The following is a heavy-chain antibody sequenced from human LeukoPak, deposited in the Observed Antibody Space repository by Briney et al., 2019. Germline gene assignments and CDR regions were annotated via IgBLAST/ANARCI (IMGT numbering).Heavy chain of an antibody. D-gene: IGHD1-26*01. J-gene: IGHJ4*02. CDR3: ARDGRFPPEVLPRYFDY. CDR2: IYYSGST. Sequence: SETLSLTCTVSGGSISNKYWSWIRQPPGKGLEWIGYIYYSGSTNYNPSLKSRVTISVETSKNQFSLKLSSVTAADTAVYYCARDGRFPPEVLPRYFDYWGQGTLVTVSS. CDR1: GGSISNKY. V-gene: IGHV4-59*12.